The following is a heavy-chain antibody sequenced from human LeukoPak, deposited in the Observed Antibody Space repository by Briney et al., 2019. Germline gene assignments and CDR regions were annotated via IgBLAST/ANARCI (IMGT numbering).Heavy chain of an antibody. J-gene: IGHJ3*01. CDR1: GFTFSSYS. D-gene: IGHD3-22*01. CDR3: AKDPGYYYDSFRAFDV. CDR2: ISTSSIYI. V-gene: IGHV3-21*04. Sequence: PGGSLRLSCAASGFTFSSYSMNWVRQAPGKGLEWVSSISTSSIYIYYADSVKGRFIISRDNSRNTLYLQMNSLRAEDTALYYCAKDPGYYYDSFRAFDVWGQGTMVTVSS.